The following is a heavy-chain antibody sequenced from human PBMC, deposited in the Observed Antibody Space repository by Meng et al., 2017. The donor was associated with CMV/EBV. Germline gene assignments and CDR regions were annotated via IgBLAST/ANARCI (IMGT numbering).Heavy chain of an antibody. J-gene: IGHJ5*02. D-gene: IGHD2-15*01. CDR2: IYTSGST. Sequence: QVRLPQVGPGPVPPPGTLPLPCLVSGGSISSYDWSWSRQPAGKGLEWIGRIYTSGSTNYNPSRKSRVTMSVDTSKNQFSLKLSSVTAADTAVYYCARSMVVAGDWFDPWGQGTLVTVSS. CDR3: ARSMVVAGDWFDP. V-gene: IGHV4-4*07. CDR1: GGSISSYD.